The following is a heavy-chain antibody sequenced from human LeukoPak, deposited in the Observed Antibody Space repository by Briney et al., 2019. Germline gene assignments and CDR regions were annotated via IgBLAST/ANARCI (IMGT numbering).Heavy chain of an antibody. CDR3: ARSMTNLNTAMVPDY. CDR2: INPKNDAT. Sequence: GASVKVSCKASVYTFTDYYMHWVRQAPGQGLEWMGWINPKNDATNYAQKFQGRVTMTRDTSISTAYMELGRLTSGDTAFYYCARSMTNLNTAMVPDYWGQGTLVTVSS. D-gene: IGHD5-18*01. CDR1: VYTFTDYY. J-gene: IGHJ4*02. V-gene: IGHV1-2*02.